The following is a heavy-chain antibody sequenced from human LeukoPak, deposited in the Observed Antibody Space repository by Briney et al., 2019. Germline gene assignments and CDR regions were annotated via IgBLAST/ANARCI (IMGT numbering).Heavy chain of an antibody. CDR2: IRYDGSNK. CDR3: ARGGRYSYAPADY. D-gene: IGHD5-18*01. J-gene: IGHJ4*02. CDR1: GFTFSSYG. Sequence: GGSLRLSCAASGFTFSSYGMHWVRQAPGKGLEWVAFIRYDGSNKYYADSVKGRFTISRDNSKNTLYLQMNSLRAEDTAVYYCARGGRYSYAPADYWGQGTLVTVSS. V-gene: IGHV3-30*02.